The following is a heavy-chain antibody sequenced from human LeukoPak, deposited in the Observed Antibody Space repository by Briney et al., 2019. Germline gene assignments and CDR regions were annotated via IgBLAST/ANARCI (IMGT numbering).Heavy chain of an antibody. V-gene: IGHV4-34*01. CDR3: ARGITGMYRIFDY. J-gene: IGHJ4*02. CDR2: INHSGST. Sequence: SETLSLTCAAYGGSFSGYYWSWIRQPPGKGLEWIGEINHSGSTNYNPSLKGRVTISVDTSKNQFSLKLSSVTAADTAVYYCARGITGMYRIFDYWGQGTLVTVSS. CDR1: GGSFSGYY. D-gene: IGHD1-20*01.